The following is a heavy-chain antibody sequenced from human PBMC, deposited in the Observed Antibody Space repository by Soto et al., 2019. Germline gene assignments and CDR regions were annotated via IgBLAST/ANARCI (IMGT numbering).Heavy chain of an antibody. D-gene: IGHD3-3*02. CDR2: IYYSGST. J-gene: IGHJ6*02. CDR1: GFSISSYY. Sequence: SETLSLTCTVSGFSISSYYWSWIRQPPGKGLEWIGYIYYSGSTNYNPSLKSRVTISVDTSKNQFSLKLSSVTAADTAVYYCARDQYHFWSGYYTGYYYGMDVWGQGTTVTVSS. CDR3: ARDQYHFWSGYYTGYYYGMDV. V-gene: IGHV4-59*01.